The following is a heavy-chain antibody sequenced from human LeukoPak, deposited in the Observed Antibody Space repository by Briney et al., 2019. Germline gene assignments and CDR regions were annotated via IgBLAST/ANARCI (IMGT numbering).Heavy chain of an antibody. D-gene: IGHD1-14*01. CDR1: GFTLNSYL. CDR3: ARSNPNRNALDL. Sequence: GGSLRLSCAASGFTLNSYLMSWVRQAPGRGLEWVANIKKDGSEESYLDTVKGRFTVSRDNAKNSLFLQMNSLRGEDTAVYYCARSNPNRNALDLWGQGTMVTISS. J-gene: IGHJ3*01. V-gene: IGHV3-7*01. CDR2: IKKDGSEE.